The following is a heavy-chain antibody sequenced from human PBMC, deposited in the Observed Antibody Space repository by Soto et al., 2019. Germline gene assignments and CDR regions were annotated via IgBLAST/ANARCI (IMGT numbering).Heavy chain of an antibody. D-gene: IGHD3-9*01. Sequence: HPGGSLRLSCAASGFTFSTFAMSWVRQAPGKGLEWVSGISNSGGYKNYADSLKGRFTISRDNSKSTLYLQMNSLSVEDTAVYYCAKDRCLTTDCHFVYWGQGTLVTVSS. V-gene: IGHV3-23*01. CDR1: GFTFSTFA. J-gene: IGHJ4*02. CDR3: AKDRCLTTDCHFVY. CDR2: ISNSGGYK.